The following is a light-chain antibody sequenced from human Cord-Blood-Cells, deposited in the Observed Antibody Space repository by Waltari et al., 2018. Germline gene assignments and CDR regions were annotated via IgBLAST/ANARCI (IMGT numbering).Light chain of an antibody. J-gene: IGLJ2*01. V-gene: IGLV3-25*03. CDR2: KDS. Sequence: SYELTQPTSLSVSPGQTARITCSGDALPKQYAYWYQQKPGQAPVLVIYKDSERPSGIPERFSGSSSGTTVTLTISGVQAEDEADYYCQSADSSGTYVVFGGGTKLTVL. CDR1: ALPKQY. CDR3: QSADSSGTYVV.